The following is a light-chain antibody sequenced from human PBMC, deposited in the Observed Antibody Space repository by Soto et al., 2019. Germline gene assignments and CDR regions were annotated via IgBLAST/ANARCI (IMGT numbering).Light chain of an antibody. CDR3: QQRAIWPWT. V-gene: IGKV3-11*01. Sequence: GLKQSVATVSLSPVERATLSCWASQSVNRYLVWYQQKPGQANRLLMYDASKRATGIPARFSGSGSGTDFTLTISSLEPEEFAVYYCQQRAIWPWTVGEGTMVDI. J-gene: IGKJ1*01. CDR1: QSVNRY. CDR2: DAS.